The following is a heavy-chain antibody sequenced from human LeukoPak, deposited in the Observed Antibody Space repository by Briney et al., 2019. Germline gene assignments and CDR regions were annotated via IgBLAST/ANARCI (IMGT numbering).Heavy chain of an antibody. CDR3: AKVLRGSFYTPFDH. V-gene: IGHV3-30*18. CDR1: GFSFSNYA. CDR2: VSLDGSNK. Sequence: GRSLRLSCAASGFSFSNYAMHWVRQAPGKGREWVAVVSLDGSNKYYADSVKGRFTISRDNAKNTLYLQMNSLRGEDTAVYYCAKVLRGSFYTPFDHWGQGTLVSVSS. D-gene: IGHD1-26*01. J-gene: IGHJ4*02.